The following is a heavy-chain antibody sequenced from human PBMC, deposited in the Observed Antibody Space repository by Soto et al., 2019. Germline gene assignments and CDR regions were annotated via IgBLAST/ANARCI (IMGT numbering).Heavy chain of an antibody. CDR1: GFTFSSSG. D-gene: IGHD1-7*01. CDR2: IWYDGSYK. J-gene: IGHJ4*02. V-gene: IGHV3-33*01. CDR3: ARGNWKYGYFDY. Sequence: VQLVESGGGVVQPGRSLRLSCAASGFTFSSSGMHWVRQAPGKGLEWLAVIWYDGSYKYNADSVKGRFTISRDNSKNMLYLQMNSLRAEDTAVYYCARGNWKYGYFDYWGQGTLVTVSS.